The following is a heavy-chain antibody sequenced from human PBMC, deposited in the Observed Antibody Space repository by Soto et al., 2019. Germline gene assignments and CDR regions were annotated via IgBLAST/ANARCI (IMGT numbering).Heavy chain of an antibody. J-gene: IGHJ6*02. CDR2: ISAYNGNT. Sequence: ASVKVSCKASGYTFTSYGISWVRQAPGQGLEWMGWISAYNGNTSYAQKLQGRVTMTTDTSTSTAYMELRSLRSDDTAVYYCARESLVVVAATPYYYGMDVWGQGTTVTVSS. CDR3: ARESLVVVAATPYYYGMDV. CDR1: GYTFTSYG. V-gene: IGHV1-18*01. D-gene: IGHD2-15*01.